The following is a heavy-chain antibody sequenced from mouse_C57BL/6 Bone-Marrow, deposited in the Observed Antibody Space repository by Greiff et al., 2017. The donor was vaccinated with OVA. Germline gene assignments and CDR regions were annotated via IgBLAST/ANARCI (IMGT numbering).Heavy chain of an antibody. J-gene: IGHJ4*01. CDR3: ARRWLLRGYAMDY. D-gene: IGHD2-3*01. V-gene: IGHV5-4*03. CDR1: GFTFSSYA. Sequence: DVKLVESGGGLVKPGGSLKLSCAASGFTFSSYAMSWVRQTPEKRLEWVATISDGGSYTYYPDNVKGRFTISRDNAKNNLYLQMSHLKSEDTAMYYFARRWLLRGYAMDYWGQGTSVTVSS. CDR2: ISDGGSYT.